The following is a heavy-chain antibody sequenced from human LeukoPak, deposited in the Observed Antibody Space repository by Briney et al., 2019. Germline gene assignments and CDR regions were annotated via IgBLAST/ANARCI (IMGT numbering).Heavy chain of an antibody. Sequence: GSSVKVSCKASGGTFSSYAISWVRQAPGQELEWVGGIIPIFRTAHYAEKFQGRLTITADESTSTAYMELSSLRSEDTAVYYCARDFYNSAGGIYYYGMDVWGQGTTVTVSS. CDR1: GGTFSSYA. D-gene: IGHD3-22*01. J-gene: IGHJ6*02. V-gene: IGHV1-69*01. CDR3: ARDFYNSAGGIYYYGMDV. CDR2: IIPIFRTA.